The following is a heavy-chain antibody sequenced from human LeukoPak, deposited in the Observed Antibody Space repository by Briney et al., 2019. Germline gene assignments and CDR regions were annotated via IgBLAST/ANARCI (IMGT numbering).Heavy chain of an antibody. Sequence: TGGSLRLSCAASGFTFSSYWVNWVRQAPGKGLEWVANVKQDGSERYYVDSVKGRFTITRDNAKNSLSLQMNSLRVEDTAVYYCVRAIAAAASYWGQGTLVTVSS. CDR3: VRAIAAAASY. CDR2: VKQDGSER. J-gene: IGHJ4*02. D-gene: IGHD6-13*01. CDR1: GFTFSSYW. V-gene: IGHV3-7*01.